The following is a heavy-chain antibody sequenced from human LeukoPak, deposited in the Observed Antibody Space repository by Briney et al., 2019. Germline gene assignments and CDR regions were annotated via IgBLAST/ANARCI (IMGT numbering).Heavy chain of an antibody. CDR3: AREDRASGRGLDP. J-gene: IGHJ5*02. CDR1: GGSISTYY. Sequence: SETLSLTCTVSGGSISTYYWSWIRQAAGKGLEWIGRIYVDGSTNYNPSLKRRVTMSVDTSKNQFSLNLSSVTAADTAVYYCAREDRASGRGLDPWGQGTLVTVSA. V-gene: IGHV4-4*07. D-gene: IGHD3-10*01. CDR2: IYVDGST.